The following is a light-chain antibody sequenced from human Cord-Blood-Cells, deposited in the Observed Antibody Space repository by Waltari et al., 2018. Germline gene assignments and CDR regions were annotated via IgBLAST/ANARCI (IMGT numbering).Light chain of an antibody. V-gene: IGKV1-5*01. J-gene: IGKJ2*01. Sequence: DIQMTQSPSTLSASVGDRVTITCRASQSISSWLAWYQQKPGKAPKLLIYDASSLESGVPSRFSGSGSGTEFTLTISSLQPDDFATYYCQLYNSYSYTFGQRTKLEIK. CDR2: DAS. CDR1: QSISSW. CDR3: QLYNSYSYT.